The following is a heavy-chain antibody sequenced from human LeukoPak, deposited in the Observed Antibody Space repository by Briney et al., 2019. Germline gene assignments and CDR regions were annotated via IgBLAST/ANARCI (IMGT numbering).Heavy chain of an antibody. CDR1: GFTFSSYW. J-gene: IGHJ4*02. V-gene: IGHV3-7*04. CDR2: IKQDGSEK. D-gene: IGHD2-2*01. Sequence: PGGSLRRSCAASGFTFSSYWMTWVRQAPGKGLEWVANIKQDGSEKYYVDSVKGRFTISRDNAKNSLYLQMNSLRAEDTAVYYCARDRRCSSTSCYYFDYWGQGTLVTVSS. CDR3: ARDRRCSSTSCYYFDY.